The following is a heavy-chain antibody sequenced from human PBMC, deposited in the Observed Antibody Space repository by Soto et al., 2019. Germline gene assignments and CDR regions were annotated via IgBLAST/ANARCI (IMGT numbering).Heavy chain of an antibody. CDR2: ISAYNGNT. J-gene: IGHJ6*02. CDR1: GYTFTSYG. CDR3: ASALYYYGSGSSLDV. Sequence: ASVKVSCKASGYTFTSYGISWVRQAPGQGLERMGWISAYNGNTNYAQKLQGRVTMTTDTSTSTAYMELRSLRSDDTAVYYCASALYYYGSGSSLDVWGQGTTVTVSS. V-gene: IGHV1-18*01. D-gene: IGHD3-10*01.